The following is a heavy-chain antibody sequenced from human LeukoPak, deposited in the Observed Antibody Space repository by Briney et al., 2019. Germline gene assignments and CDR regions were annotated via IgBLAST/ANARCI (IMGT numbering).Heavy chain of an antibody. V-gene: IGHV4-4*07. D-gene: IGHD3-22*01. J-gene: IGHJ4*02. Sequence: SETLSLTCTVSGGXIGSYYCSWIRQPAGKGLEWIGRIYTSGSTNYNPSLKSRVTMSVDTSKNQFSLKLSSVTAADKAVYYCARGAYDSSGYSSYFDYWGQGTLVTVSS. CDR1: GGXIGSYY. CDR2: IYTSGST. CDR3: ARGAYDSSGYSSYFDY.